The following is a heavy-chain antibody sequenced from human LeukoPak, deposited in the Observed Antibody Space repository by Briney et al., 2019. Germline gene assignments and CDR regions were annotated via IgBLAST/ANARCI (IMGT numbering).Heavy chain of an antibody. CDR3: ARYSNTWPYWYFDL. J-gene: IGHJ2*01. D-gene: IGHD4-11*01. CDR1: GGSFSGYY. CDR2: INHSGST. Sequence: PSETLSLTCAVYGGSFSGYYWSWIRQPPGKGLEWIGEINHSGSTYYNPSLKSRVTMSVDKSKNRFSLEVTSVTAADTAVYYCARYSNTWPYWYFDLWGRGILVTVSS. V-gene: IGHV4-34*01.